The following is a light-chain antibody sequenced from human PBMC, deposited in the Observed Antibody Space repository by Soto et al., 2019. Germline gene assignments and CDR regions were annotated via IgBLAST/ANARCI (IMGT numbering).Light chain of an antibody. CDR2: EGT. CDR3: CSYAGSSTLI. V-gene: IGLV2-23*01. Sequence: QSVLTQPVSVSGSPGQSITISCTGTSSDVGSYNLVSWYQQHPGKAPKLMIYEGTKRPSGLSNRFSGSRSGNTASLTISGLQAEDEADYYCCSYAGSSTLIFGGGTKLTVL. CDR1: SSDVGSYNL. J-gene: IGLJ2*01.